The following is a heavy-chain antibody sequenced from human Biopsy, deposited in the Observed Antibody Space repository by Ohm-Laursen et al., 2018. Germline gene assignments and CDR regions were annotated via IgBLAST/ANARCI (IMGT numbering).Heavy chain of an antibody. D-gene: IGHD5-12*01. Sequence: TLSLTWTVSGVSINGGRYYWNWIRHHPGKGLEWIGNIFYSANTHYNPSLKSRVTISVDTSKNQFSLKLSSVTAADTAVYYCARLGSGDYFPTFFDFWGQGALVTVSS. CDR3: ARLGSGDYFPTFFDF. CDR2: IFYSANT. J-gene: IGHJ4*02. CDR1: GVSINGGRYY. V-gene: IGHV4-31*02.